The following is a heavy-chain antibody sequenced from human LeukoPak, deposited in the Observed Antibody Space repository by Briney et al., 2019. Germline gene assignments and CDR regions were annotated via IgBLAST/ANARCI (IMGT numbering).Heavy chain of an antibody. J-gene: IGHJ6*04. CDR2: ISSSSSTI. Sequence: PGGSLRLSCAASGFTFSSYSMNWVRQAPGKGLEWVSSISSSSSTIYYADSEKGRFTISRDNAKNSLYLQMNSLRAEDTAVYYCAELGITMIGGVWGKGTSVTISS. D-gene: IGHD3-10*02. V-gene: IGHV3-21*01. CDR1: GFTFSSYS. CDR3: AELGITMIGGV.